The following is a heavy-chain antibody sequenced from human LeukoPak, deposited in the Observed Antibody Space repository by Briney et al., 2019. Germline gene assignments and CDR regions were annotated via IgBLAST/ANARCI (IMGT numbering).Heavy chain of an antibody. J-gene: IGHJ4*02. D-gene: IGHD2-2*03. V-gene: IGHV3-64*01. CDR1: GFTFSSYA. CDR2: ISSNGAST. CDR3: ARPGYCSSTSCYTPLDY. Sequence: GGSLRLSCAASGFTFSSYAMHWVRQAPGKGLEYVSAISSNGASTYYANSVQGRFTISRDNSKNTLYLQMGSLRAEDMAVYYCARPGYCSSTSCYTPLDYWGQGTLVTVSS.